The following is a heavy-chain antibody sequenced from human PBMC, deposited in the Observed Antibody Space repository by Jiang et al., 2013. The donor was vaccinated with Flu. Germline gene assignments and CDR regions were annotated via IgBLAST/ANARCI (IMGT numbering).Heavy chain of an antibody. V-gene: IGHV3-53*01. D-gene: IGHD3-22*01. CDR3: ARVSGATFDSSGYWGHFDY. J-gene: IGHJ4*02. CDR2: IYSGGST. Sequence: MSWVRQASRKGLEWVSVIYSGGSTFHADSVKGRFTISRDNAKNSLYLQMNSLRAEDTAVYYCARVSGATFDSSGYWGHFDYWGQGTLVTVSS.